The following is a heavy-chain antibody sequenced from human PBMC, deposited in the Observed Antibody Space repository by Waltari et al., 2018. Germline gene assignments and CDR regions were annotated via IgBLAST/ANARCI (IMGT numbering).Heavy chain of an antibody. Sequence: EVQLVESGGGLVQPGGSLRLSCAASGFTFSSYALSWVRQAPGKGLEWVSAISGSGGSTYYADSVKGRFTISRDNSKNTLYLQMNSLRAEDTAVYYCANDHRPLYSSGWIIFDYWGQGTLVTVSS. CDR3: ANDHRPLYSSGWIIFDY. J-gene: IGHJ4*02. D-gene: IGHD6-19*01. CDR1: GFTFSSYA. V-gene: IGHV3-23*04. CDR2: ISGSGGST.